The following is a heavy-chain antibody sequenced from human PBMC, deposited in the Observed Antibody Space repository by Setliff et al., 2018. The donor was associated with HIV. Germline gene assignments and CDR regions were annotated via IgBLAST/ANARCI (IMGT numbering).Heavy chain of an antibody. D-gene: IGHD3-3*02. CDR3: ARLEKLDDISYFDY. J-gene: IGHJ4*02. CDR1: GVSISSGGYY. CDR2: ISSRGST. Sequence: KASETLSLTCTVSGVSISSGGYYWNWIRQHPGKGLEWIGYISSRGSTYYNPSLTSRITMSVDTSQNQVSLKLSSVTAADTAVYFCARLEKLDDISYFDYWGQGTLVTVSS. V-gene: IGHV4-31*02.